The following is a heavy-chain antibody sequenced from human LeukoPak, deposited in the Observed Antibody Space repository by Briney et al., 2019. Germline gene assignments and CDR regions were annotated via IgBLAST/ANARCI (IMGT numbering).Heavy chain of an antibody. J-gene: IGHJ4*02. CDR3: ARDLGFGELLPNY. CDR2: IYYSGST. D-gene: IGHD3-10*01. V-gene: IGHV4-59*12. Sequence: PSETLSLTCTVSGGSMSHYYWSWIRQPPGKGLEWIGYIYYSGSTKYNPSIKSRVTISVDTSQNQFSLKLSSVTAADTAVYYCARDLGFGELLPNYWGQGTLVTVSS. CDR1: GGSMSHYY.